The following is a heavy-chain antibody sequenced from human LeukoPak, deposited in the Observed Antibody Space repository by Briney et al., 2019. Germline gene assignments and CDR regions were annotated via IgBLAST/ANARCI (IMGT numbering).Heavy chain of an antibody. CDR2: IIPIFGTA. D-gene: IGHD2-2*01. CDR1: GGTFSSYA. Sequence: ASVKVSCKASGGTFSSYAISWVRQAPGQGLEWMGGIIPIFGTANNAQKFQGRVTTTADESTSTAYMELSSLRSEDTAVYYCARDPEPPSYCSSTSCAGAWPTHHYWGQGTLVTVSS. J-gene: IGHJ4*02. CDR3: ARDPEPPSYCSSTSCAGAWPTHHY. V-gene: IGHV1-69*13.